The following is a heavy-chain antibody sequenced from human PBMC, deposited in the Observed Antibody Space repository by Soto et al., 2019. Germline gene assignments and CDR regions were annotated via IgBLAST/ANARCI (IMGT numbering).Heavy chain of an antibody. CDR3: ATSEGQLWLQSDD. Sequence: QLQLQESGPGLVKPSETLSLTCTVSGGSISSNNYYWGWIRQPPGKGLEWIGSIYYSGSTYYNPSLKRRVTISVDTSKNQFSLKLSSVTATDTAVYYCATSEGQLWLQSDDWGQGTLVTVSS. D-gene: IGHD5-18*01. CDR1: GGSISSNNYY. V-gene: IGHV4-39*01. CDR2: IYYSGST. J-gene: IGHJ4*02.